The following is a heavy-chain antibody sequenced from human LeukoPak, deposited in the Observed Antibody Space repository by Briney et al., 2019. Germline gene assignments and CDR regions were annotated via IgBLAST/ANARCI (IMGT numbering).Heavy chain of an antibody. CDR2: IYYSGST. Sequence: LRLSCAASGFTFSAYEMNWVRQAPGKGLEWIGSIYYSGSTYYNPSLKSRVTISVDTSKNQFSLKLSSVTAADTAVYYCARHGIAAAGTSSYFDYWGQGTLVTVSS. CDR3: ARHGIAAAGTSSYFDY. V-gene: IGHV4-39*01. J-gene: IGHJ4*02. CDR1: GFTFSAYE. D-gene: IGHD6-13*01.